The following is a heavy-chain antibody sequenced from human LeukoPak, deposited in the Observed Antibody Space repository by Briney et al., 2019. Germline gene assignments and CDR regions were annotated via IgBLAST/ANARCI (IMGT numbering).Heavy chain of an antibody. J-gene: IGHJ4*02. CDR2: ITGSGGNS. D-gene: IGHD3-3*01. CDR3: AKKSHWSGPFDY. Sequence: QPGGSLRLSCKASGFIFSNYAMSWVRQAPGKGLEWVSIITGSGGNSYYTDSVKGRFTLSRDNSKNTLFLQMNSLRAEDTAVYFCAKKSHWSGPFDYWGQGTLVTVFS. V-gene: IGHV3-23*01. CDR1: GFIFSNYA.